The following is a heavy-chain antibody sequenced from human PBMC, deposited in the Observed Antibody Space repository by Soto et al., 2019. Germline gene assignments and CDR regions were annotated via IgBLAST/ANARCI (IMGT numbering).Heavy chain of an antibody. CDR2: LNPDSGEA. CDR3: ARGGYYDGGYYKGDLDI. CDR1: GYRITGYY. Sequence: QAQLVQSGAELKKPGTSLRVSCKTSGYRITGYYLHWVRQAPGQGLEWMGWLNPDSGEAIYAQRSQGRVTMTRDTTINTAYMDMMRLGSDDTAVYYCARGGYYDGGYYKGDLDIWGQGTLVTVSS. D-gene: IGHD3-3*01. V-gene: IGHV1-2*02. J-gene: IGHJ3*02.